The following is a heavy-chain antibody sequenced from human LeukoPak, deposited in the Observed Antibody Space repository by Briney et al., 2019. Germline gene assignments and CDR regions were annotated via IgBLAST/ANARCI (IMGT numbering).Heavy chain of an antibody. Sequence: GGPLRLSCAASGFTFSNAWMSWVRQAPGKGLEWVGRIKSKTDGGTTDYAAPVKGRFTISRDDSKNTLYLQMNSLKTEDTAVYYCTTLAGSGSYYNFSPWGQGTLVTVSS. J-gene: IGHJ5*02. V-gene: IGHV3-15*01. CDR3: TTLAGSGSYYNFSP. CDR2: IKSKTDGGTT. CDR1: GFTFSNAW. D-gene: IGHD3-10*01.